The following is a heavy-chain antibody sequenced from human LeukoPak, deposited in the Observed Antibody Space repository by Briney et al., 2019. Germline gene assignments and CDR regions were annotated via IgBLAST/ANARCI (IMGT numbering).Heavy chain of an antibody. J-gene: IGHJ5*02. Sequence: SGPTLVRPTQTLTLTCTFSGFSFSTSGVGVGWIRQPPGKALEWLALIYWDDDKRYSPSLKSRLTVIKDTSKNQVVLIMTNMDPVDTATYYCAYRRIPEMFDWVYKGYNWFDPWGQGTLVTVSS. CDR1: GFSFSTSGVG. V-gene: IGHV2-5*02. D-gene: IGHD3-9*01. CDR3: AYRRIPEMFDWVYKGYNWFDP. CDR2: IYWDDDK.